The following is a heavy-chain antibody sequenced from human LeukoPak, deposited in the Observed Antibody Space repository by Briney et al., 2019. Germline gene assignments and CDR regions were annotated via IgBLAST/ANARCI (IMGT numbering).Heavy chain of an antibody. CDR3: ARGPDGSGNADY. CDR1: GGSFSGYY. D-gene: IGHD3-10*01. V-gene: IGHV4-34*01. J-gene: IGHJ4*02. CDR2: INHSGST. Sequence: PSETLSLTCAVYGGSFSGYYWSWIRQPPGKGLEWIGEINHSGSTNYNPSLKRRVTISVDTSKNQFSLKLSSVTAADTAVYYCARGPDGSGNADYWGQGTLVTVSS.